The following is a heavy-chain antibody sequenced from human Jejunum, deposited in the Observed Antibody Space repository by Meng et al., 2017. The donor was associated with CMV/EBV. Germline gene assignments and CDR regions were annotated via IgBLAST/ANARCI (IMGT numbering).Heavy chain of an antibody. D-gene: IGHD2-21*02. CDR1: GFVFSGYY. J-gene: IGHJ4*02. CDR2: IYGGGSTK. V-gene: IGHV3-23*03. CDR3: AKDTVPDSRFNFDH. Sequence: SGFVFSGYYSNWVRLAQGKGLEWVSIIYGGGSTKIYADSVKGRFTISRDDSKNMLYLQMDSLRVEDTALYFCAKDTVPDSRFNFDHWGRGTLVTVSS.